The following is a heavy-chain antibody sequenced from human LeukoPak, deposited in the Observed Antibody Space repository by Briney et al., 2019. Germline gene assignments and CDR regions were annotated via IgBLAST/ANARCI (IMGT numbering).Heavy chain of an antibody. Sequence: GGSLRLSCADSGSNFEDYGMSWVRQAPGKGLEWVSGINWNGGDTDYADSVKGRFTISRDNSKNTLYLQMNSLRAEDTAVYYCAKDSSSSWYGVFDYWGQGTLVTVSS. CDR2: INWNGGDT. D-gene: IGHD6-13*01. J-gene: IGHJ4*02. CDR1: GSNFEDYG. CDR3: AKDSSSSWYGVFDY. V-gene: IGHV3-20*04.